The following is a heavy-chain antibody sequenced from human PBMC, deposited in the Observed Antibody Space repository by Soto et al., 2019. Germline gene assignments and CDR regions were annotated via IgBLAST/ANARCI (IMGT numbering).Heavy chain of an antibody. Sequence: SETLSLTCSVSGDSINTNVWWSWIRQPPGKGLEWIGEVYSNGNTYYNTSLKSRVTMSVDKSKNQFSLILTSVTAADTAMYYCARDAAVPGESDRFDYWGQGILVTVSS. J-gene: IGHJ4*02. D-gene: IGHD2-2*01. CDR2: VYSNGNT. CDR1: GDSINTNVW. CDR3: ARDAAVPGESDRFDY. V-gene: IGHV4-4*02.